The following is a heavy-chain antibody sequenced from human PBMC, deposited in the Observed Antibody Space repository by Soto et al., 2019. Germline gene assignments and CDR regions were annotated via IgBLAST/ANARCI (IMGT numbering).Heavy chain of an antibody. V-gene: IGHV4-39*01. CDR2: IYYSGST. Sequence: QLQLQESGPGLVKPSETLSLTCTVSGGSISSSSYYWGWIRQPPGKGLEWIGSIYYSGSTYYNPSLKSRVTISVDTSKNQFSLKLSSVTAADTAVYYCAGYFDWFGGDYWGQGTLVTVSS. CDR3: AGYFDWFGGDY. J-gene: IGHJ4*02. D-gene: IGHD3-9*01. CDR1: GGSISSSSYY.